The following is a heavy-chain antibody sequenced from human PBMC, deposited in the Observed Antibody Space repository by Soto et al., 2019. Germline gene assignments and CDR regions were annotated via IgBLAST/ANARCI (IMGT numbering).Heavy chain of an antibody. J-gene: IGHJ6*01. CDR1: GGSISSGDYF. Sequence: SETLSLTCTVSGGSISSGDYFWNWIRQPPGKGLEWIGSIYYSGSTFYNPSLKGRVTMSVDTSKNQFSLNLSAVPAADTAVYSCARVTEWLGGYDMDVWGQGTTVTVSS. CDR2: IYYSGST. V-gene: IGHV4-30-4*01. D-gene: IGHD3-3*01. CDR3: ARVTEWLGGYDMDV.